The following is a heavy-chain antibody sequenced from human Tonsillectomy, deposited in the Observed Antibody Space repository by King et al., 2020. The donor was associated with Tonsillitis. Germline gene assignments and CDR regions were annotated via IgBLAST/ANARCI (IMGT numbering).Heavy chain of an antibody. V-gene: IGHV3-43*02. CDR1: GFTFHDYT. CDR2: ICGDGYHT. Sequence: VQLVESGGGVVQPGGSLRLSCAASGFTFHDYTMHWVRQAPGKGLEWLSLICGDGYHTFYSDSVKGRFTVSRDNSSNSLYLQMNRLTTEDTALYYCTKDSRGVWYFDLWGRGTLVTVSS. D-gene: IGHD3-10*01. J-gene: IGHJ2*01. CDR3: TKDSRGVWYFDL.